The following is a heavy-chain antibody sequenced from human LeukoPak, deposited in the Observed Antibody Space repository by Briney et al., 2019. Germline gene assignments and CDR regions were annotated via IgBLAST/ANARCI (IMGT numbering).Heavy chain of an antibody. CDR1: GFTFSSYS. Sequence: GGSLRLSCAASGFTFSSYSMNWVRQAPGKGLEWVSSISSSSSYIYYADSVKGRFTISRDNAKNSLYLQMNSLSAEDTAVYYCARNGGTTGWFDPWGQGTLVTVSS. CDR2: ISSSSSYI. D-gene: IGHD1-7*01. J-gene: IGHJ5*02. CDR3: ARNGGTTGWFDP. V-gene: IGHV3-21*01.